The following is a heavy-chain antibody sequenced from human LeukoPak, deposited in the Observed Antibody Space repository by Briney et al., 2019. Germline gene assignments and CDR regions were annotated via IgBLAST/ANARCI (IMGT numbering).Heavy chain of an antibody. Sequence: GGSLRLSCAASGFTVSSNYMSWVRQAPGKGLEWVPVIYIDGITYYADSVKGRFTISRDNSKNTLYLQMNSMRSEDTAVYYCARDRGSGWYDYWGQGTLVTV. CDR1: GFTVSSNY. CDR3: ARDRGSGWYDY. CDR2: IYIDGIT. V-gene: IGHV3-66*01. J-gene: IGHJ4*02. D-gene: IGHD6-19*01.